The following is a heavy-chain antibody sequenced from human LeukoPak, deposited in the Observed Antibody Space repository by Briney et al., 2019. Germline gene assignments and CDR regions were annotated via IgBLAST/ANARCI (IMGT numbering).Heavy chain of an antibody. CDR1: GYTLTELS. Sequence: ASVKVSCKVSGYTLTELSMHWVRQAPGKGREGRGGFDPEDGETIYAQKFQGRVTMTEDTSTDTAYMELSSLRSEDTAVYYCATALYNNGVDFDYWGQGTLVTVSS. D-gene: IGHD3-10*01. CDR2: FDPEDGET. V-gene: IGHV1-24*01. J-gene: IGHJ4*02. CDR3: ATALYNNGVDFDY.